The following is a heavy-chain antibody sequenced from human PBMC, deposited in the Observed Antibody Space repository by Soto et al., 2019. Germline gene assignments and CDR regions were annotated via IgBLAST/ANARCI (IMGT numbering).Heavy chain of an antibody. D-gene: IGHD6-19*01. J-gene: IGHJ4*02. CDR1: GFTVSSNY. Sequence: EVQLVESGGGLVQPGGSLRLSCAASGFTVSSNYMSWVRQAPGKGLEWVSVIYSGGSTYYADSVKGRFTISRHNSKNTLYLKMNSRRAGDKAVYYCAREGAGTDYWGQGTLATVSS. CDR2: IYSGGST. V-gene: IGHV3-53*04. CDR3: AREGAGTDY.